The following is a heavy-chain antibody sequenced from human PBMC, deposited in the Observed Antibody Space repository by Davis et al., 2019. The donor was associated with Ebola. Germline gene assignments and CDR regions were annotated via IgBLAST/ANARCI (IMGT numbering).Heavy chain of an antibody. V-gene: IGHV3-9*01. D-gene: IGHD6-19*01. J-gene: IGHJ4*02. Sequence: SLKISCAASGFTFDDYAMHWVRQAPGKGLEWVSGISWNSGSIGYADSVKGRFTISRDNAKNSLYLQMNSLRAEDTAVYYCARGSRWLPIFWGQGTLVTVSS. CDR3: ARGSRWLPIF. CDR2: ISWNSGSI. CDR1: GFTFDDYA.